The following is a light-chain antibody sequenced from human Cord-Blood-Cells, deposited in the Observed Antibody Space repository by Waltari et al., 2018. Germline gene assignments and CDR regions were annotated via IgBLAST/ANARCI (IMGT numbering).Light chain of an antibody. Sequence: SYELTQPPSVSVSPGQTASITCSGAKLGDKYACWYQQKPGQSPVLVIYQDSKRPSGIPERFSGSNSGNTATLTISGTQAMDEADDYCQAWDSSTALVFGGGTKLTVL. CDR3: QAWDSSTALV. J-gene: IGLJ2*01. CDR1: KLGDKY. CDR2: QDS. V-gene: IGLV3-1*01.